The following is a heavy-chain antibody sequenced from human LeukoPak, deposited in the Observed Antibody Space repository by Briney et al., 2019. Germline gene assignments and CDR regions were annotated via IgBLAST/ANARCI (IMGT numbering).Heavy chain of an antibody. V-gene: IGHV3-64D*06. CDR1: GFTFSSYA. CDR3: LKDRLGTGDY. D-gene: IGHD7-27*01. Sequence: GGSLRLSCSASGFTFSSYAMHWVRQAPGKGLEYASSITSNGDTTYYTDSVKGRFTISRDNSKNTLYLQMSSLRAEDTAVYYCLKDRLGTGDYWGQGTLVTVSS. J-gene: IGHJ4*02. CDR2: ITSNGDTT.